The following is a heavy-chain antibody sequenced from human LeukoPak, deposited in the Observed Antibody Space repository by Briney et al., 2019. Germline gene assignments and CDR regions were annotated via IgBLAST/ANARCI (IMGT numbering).Heavy chain of an antibody. J-gene: IGHJ3*02. CDR2: ISYDGSNK. D-gene: IGHD1-14*01. Sequence: GRSLRLSCAASGFTFSSYGMHWVRQAPGKGLEWVAVISYDGSNKYYADSVKGRFTISRDNSKNTLYLQMNSLGAEDTAVYYCAKGNRYAFDIWGQGTMVTVSS. CDR3: AKGNRYAFDI. CDR1: GFTFSSYG. V-gene: IGHV3-30*18.